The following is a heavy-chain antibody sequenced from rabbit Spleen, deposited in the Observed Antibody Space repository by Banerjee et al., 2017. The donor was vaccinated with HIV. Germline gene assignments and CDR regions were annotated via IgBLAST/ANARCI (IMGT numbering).Heavy chain of an antibody. CDR3: AMGVNDVYDTYDIDL. J-gene: IGHJ4*01. CDR1: GFSFSNKAV. V-gene: IGHV1S45*01. D-gene: IGHD2-1*01. Sequence: QEQLVESGGGLVQPGGSLNLSCTASGFSFSNKAVMCWGRQAPGRGREWIACINGITGKAVYATWAKGRFTSPKPTPRTATLQRTSLTAADPAPYFCAMGVNDVYDTYDIDLWGPGTLVTVS. CDR2: INGITGKA.